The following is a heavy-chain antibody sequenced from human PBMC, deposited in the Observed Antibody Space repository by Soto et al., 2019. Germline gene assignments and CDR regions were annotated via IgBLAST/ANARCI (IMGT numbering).Heavy chain of an antibody. D-gene: IGHD6-6*01. V-gene: IGHV1-18*01. CDR1: GYTFTSYG. J-gene: IGHJ3*02. CDR2: ISAYNGNT. Sequence: ASVKVSCKASGYTFTSYGIIWVRQAPGQGLEWMGWISAYNGNTNYAQKFQGRVTITADKSTSTAYMELSSLRSEDTAVYYCARAYSSSDAFDIWGQGTMVTVSS. CDR3: ARAYSSSDAFDI.